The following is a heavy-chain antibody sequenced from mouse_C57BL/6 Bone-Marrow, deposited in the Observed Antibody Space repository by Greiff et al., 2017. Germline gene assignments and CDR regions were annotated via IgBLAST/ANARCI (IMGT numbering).Heavy chain of an antibody. CDR2: IYPGSGST. CDR1: GYTFTSYW. Sequence: VQLQQSGAELVKPGASVKMSCTASGYTFTSYWITWVKQRPGQGLEWIGDIYPGSGSTNYNEKFKSKATLTVDTSSSTAYMQLSSLTSEDSAVYCCASTMVTTTPSAYWGQGTLVTVSA. CDR3: ASTMVTTTPSAY. V-gene: IGHV1-55*01. D-gene: IGHD2-2*01. J-gene: IGHJ3*01.